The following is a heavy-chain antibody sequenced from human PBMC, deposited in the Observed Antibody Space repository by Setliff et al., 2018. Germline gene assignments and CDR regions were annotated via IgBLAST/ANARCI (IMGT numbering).Heavy chain of an antibody. V-gene: IGHV1-2*02. CDR3: ARGRFDGWSFEYYGMDV. CDR1: GYIFSDHY. D-gene: IGHD3-10*01. J-gene: IGHJ6*02. CDR2: INSNGGDT. Sequence: ASVKVSCKASGYIFSDHYMHWVRQAPGKGLEWMGWINSNGGDTNYAQTFEGRLTLTRDTSIRTTYMELATLKLSSVTDADTAVYYCARGRFDGWSFEYYGMDVWGRGTTVTVSS.